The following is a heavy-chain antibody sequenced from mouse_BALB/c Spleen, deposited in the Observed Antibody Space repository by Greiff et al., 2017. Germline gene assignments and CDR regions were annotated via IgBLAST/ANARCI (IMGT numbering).Heavy chain of an antibody. J-gene: IGHJ2*01. CDR2: ISYDGSN. V-gene: IGHV3-6*02. D-gene: IGHD1-1*01. Sequence: EVKLKESGPGLVKPSQSLSLTCSVTGYSITSGYYWNWIRQFPGNKLEWMGYISYDGSNNYNPSLKNRISITRDTSKNQFFLKLNSVTTEDTATYYCARGGDYYGSSSDYFDYWGQGTTLTVSS. CDR1: GYSITSGYY. CDR3: ARGGDYYGSSSDYFDY.